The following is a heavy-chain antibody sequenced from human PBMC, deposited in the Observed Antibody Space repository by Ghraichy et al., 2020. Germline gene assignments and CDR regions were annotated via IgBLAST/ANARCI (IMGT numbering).Heavy chain of an antibody. V-gene: IGHV3-30*18. D-gene: IGHD3-22*01. CDR3: AKEHYYDSSGYGY. J-gene: IGHJ4*02. CDR1: GFTFSSYG. Sequence: GGSLRLSCAASGFTFSSYGMHWVRQAPGKGLEWVAVISYDGSNKYYADSVKGRFTISRDNSKNTLYLQMNSLRAEDTAVYYCAKEHYYDSSGYGYWGQGTLVTVSS. CDR2: ISYDGSNK.